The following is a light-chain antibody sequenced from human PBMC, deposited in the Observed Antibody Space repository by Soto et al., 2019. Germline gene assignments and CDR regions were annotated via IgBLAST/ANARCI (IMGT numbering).Light chain of an antibody. CDR2: ANS. J-gene: IGLJ2*01. CDR1: SSNIGAGYD. V-gene: IGLV1-40*01. CDR3: QSYDSSLSGSV. Sequence: QSALTQPPSLSGAPGQRVTISCTGDSSNIGAGYDVHWYQQFPGTAPRLLIYANSNRPSGVPDRFSGSKSGTSASLAITGLQAEDEADYYCQSYDSSLSGSVFGGGTQLTVL.